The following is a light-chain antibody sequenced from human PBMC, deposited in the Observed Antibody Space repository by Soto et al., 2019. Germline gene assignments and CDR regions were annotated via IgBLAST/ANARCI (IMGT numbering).Light chain of an antibody. CDR2: AAS. V-gene: IGKV1-39*01. CDR3: QQSYSTPIT. Sequence: DIQMTQSPSSLSASVGDRVTITCRASQSISSYLHWYQQKPGKXXKXXIYAASNLQSGVPSRFSGSGSGTDCTLTISSLQPEDCETYDGQQSYSTPITFGQGTRLEIK. J-gene: IGKJ5*01. CDR1: QSISSY.